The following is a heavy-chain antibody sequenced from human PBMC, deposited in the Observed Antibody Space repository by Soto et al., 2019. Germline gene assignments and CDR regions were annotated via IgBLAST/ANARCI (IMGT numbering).Heavy chain of an antibody. Sequence: QVQLVESGGGVVQPGRSLRLPCAASGFTFSSYGMHWVRQAPGKGLEWVAVISYDGSNKYYADSVKGRFTISRDNSKNTLYLQMNSLRAEDTAVYYCAKAVYGDYALEPIDYWGQGTLVTVSS. CDR2: ISYDGSNK. CDR3: AKAVYGDYALEPIDY. CDR1: GFTFSSYG. D-gene: IGHD4-17*01. V-gene: IGHV3-30*18. J-gene: IGHJ4*02.